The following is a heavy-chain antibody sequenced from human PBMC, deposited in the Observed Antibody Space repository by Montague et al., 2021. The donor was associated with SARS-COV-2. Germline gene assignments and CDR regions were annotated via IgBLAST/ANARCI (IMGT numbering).Heavy chain of an antibody. V-gene: IGHV4-39*01. CDR1: GSSISSETHY. CDR2: IFYSGST. CDR3: ASQPIPVTGSGEFDY. D-gene: IGHD6-19*01. Sequence: SETLSLTCTVSGSSISSETHYWGWIRQPPGKGLEWLGSIFYSGSTYYNSSLKSRVSISVDTSKNQFSLRLRSVTAADTAVYYCASQPIPVTGSGEFDYWGPGTLVTVSS. J-gene: IGHJ4*02.